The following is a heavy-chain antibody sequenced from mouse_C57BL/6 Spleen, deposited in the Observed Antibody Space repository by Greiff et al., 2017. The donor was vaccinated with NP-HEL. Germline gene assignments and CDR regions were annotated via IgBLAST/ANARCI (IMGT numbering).Heavy chain of an antibody. CDR1: GYSITSGYY. CDR3: AREAGYYGSSYVDY. CDR2: ISYDGSN. J-gene: IGHJ2*01. V-gene: IGHV3-6*01. D-gene: IGHD1-1*01. Sequence: EVKLQESGPGLVKPSQSLSLTCSVTGYSITSGYYWNWIRQFPGNKLEWMGYISYDGSNNYNPSLKNRISITRDTSKNQFFLKLNSVTTEYTATYYCAREAGYYGSSYVDYWGKGTTLTVSS.